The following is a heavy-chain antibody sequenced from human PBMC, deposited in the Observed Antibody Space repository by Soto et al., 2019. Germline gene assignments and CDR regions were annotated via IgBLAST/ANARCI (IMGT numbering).Heavy chain of an antibody. Sequence: VQLVQSGAEVKEPGASVKVSCKASGYTFTRYGFSWVRQAPGQGLEWMAWTSADNGDTNYAPKLQDRATLTTDTSTGTAYMELRSLRSDDTAVYYCARDERGTCTSSSCYDFDYWGQGTLVTVSS. D-gene: IGHD2-2*01. CDR2: TSADNGDT. V-gene: IGHV1-18*04. CDR1: GYTFTRYG. CDR3: ARDERGTCTSSSCYDFDY. J-gene: IGHJ4*02.